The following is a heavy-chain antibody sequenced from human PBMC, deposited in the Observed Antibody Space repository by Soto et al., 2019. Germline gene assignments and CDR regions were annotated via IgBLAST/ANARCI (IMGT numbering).Heavy chain of an antibody. D-gene: IGHD1-7*01. CDR2: IYYSGST. CDR1: GGSISSGDYY. Sequence: SETLSLTCTVSGGSISSGDYYWSWIRQPPGKGLEWIGYIYYSGSTYYNPSLKSRVTISVDTSKNQFSLKLSSVTAADTAVYYCARQYNWNYSWFDPWGQGTLVTVSS. V-gene: IGHV4-30-4*01. J-gene: IGHJ5*02. CDR3: ARQYNWNYSWFDP.